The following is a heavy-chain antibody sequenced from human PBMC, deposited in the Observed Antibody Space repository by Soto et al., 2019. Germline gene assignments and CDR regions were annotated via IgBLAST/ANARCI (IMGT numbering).Heavy chain of an antibody. J-gene: IGHJ4*02. V-gene: IGHV3-23*01. CDR2: ISGSGATT. CDR1: GFIFSNYA. Sequence: EVHLLESGGDLVQRGGSLRLSCAASGFIFSNYAMSWVRQAPGKGLEWVSAISGSGATTYYPDSVKGRFTISRDNSKNTLYLQMNSLRAEDTAVYYCTKGVIPRRYNIPKVDFDYWGQGSLVTVSS. D-gene: IGHD1-1*01. CDR3: TKGVIPRRYNIPKVDFDY.